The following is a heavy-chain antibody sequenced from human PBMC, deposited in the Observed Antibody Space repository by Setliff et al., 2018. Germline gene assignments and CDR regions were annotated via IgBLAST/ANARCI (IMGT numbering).Heavy chain of an antibody. CDR2: IIPIFGTA. J-gene: IGHJ4*02. D-gene: IGHD4-17*01. CDR3: ARTTRSYFDY. V-gene: IGHV1-69*05. Sequence: GASVKVSCKASGDTFTNSEINWVRQAPGQGLEWMGGIIPIFGTANYAQKFQGRVTITTDESTSTAYMELSSLRSEDTAVYYCARTTRSYFDYWGQGTLVTVSS. CDR1: GDTFTNSE.